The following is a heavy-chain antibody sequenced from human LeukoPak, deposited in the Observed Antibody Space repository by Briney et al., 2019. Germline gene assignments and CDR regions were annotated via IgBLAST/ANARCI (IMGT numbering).Heavy chain of an antibody. D-gene: IGHD2-2*02. CDR3: ARSRGRYCSSTSCYTAFDY. V-gene: IGHV3-30-3*01. CDR2: ISYDGSNK. Sequence: GGSLRLSCAASGFTFSSYAMHWVRQGPGKGVEWVAVISYDGSNKYYADSVKGRFTISRDNSKNTLYLQMNSLRAEDTAVYYCARSRGRYCSSTSCYTAFDYWGQGTLVTVSS. CDR1: GFTFSSYA. J-gene: IGHJ4*02.